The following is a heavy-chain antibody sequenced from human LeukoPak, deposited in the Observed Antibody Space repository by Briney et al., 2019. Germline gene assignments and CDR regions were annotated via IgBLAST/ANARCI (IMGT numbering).Heavy chain of an antibody. Sequence: GGSLRLSCAASGFTFSSYGMSWVRQAPGKGLEWVSAISGSGGSTYYADSVKGRFTISRDNSKNTLYLQMNSLRAEDTAVYYCARGTGDSPHFAYWGQGTLVTVSS. CDR2: ISGSGGST. CDR3: ARGTGDSPHFAY. CDR1: GFTFSSYG. V-gene: IGHV3-23*01. J-gene: IGHJ4*02. D-gene: IGHD7-27*01.